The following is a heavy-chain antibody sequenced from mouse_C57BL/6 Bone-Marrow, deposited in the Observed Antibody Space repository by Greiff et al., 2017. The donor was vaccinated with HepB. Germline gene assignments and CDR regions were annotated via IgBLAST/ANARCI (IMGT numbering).Heavy chain of an antibody. Sequence: VQLQQSGPELVKPGASVKISCKASGYAFSSSWMNWVKQRPGKGLEWIGRIYPGDGDTNYNGKFKGKATLTADKSSSTAYMQLSSLTSEDSAVYFCARKGYGYLYAMDYWGQGTSVTVSS. CDR1: GYAFSSSW. V-gene: IGHV1-82*01. D-gene: IGHD2-2*01. CDR2: IYPGDGDT. CDR3: ARKGYGYLYAMDY. J-gene: IGHJ4*01.